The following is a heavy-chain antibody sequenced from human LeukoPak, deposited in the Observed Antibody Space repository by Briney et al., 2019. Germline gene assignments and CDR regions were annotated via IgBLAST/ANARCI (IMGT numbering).Heavy chain of an antibody. D-gene: IGHD6-13*01. CDR1: GFTFDDYT. J-gene: IGHJ4*02. Sequence: PGGSLRLSCAASGFTFDDYTMHWVRQAPGRGLEWVSLISWDGGSAYYADSVKGRFTISRDNSKNSLYLQMNSLRTEDTALYYCAKDGDSSSWLHWGQGTLVTVSS. CDR3: AKDGDSSSWLH. V-gene: IGHV3-43*01. CDR2: ISWDGGSA.